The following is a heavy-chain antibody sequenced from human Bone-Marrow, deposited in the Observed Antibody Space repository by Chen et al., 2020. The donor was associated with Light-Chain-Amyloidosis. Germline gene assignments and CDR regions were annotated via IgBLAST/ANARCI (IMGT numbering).Heavy chain of an antibody. CDR1: GFTFSAYS. Sequence: EVQLLESGGGLVQPGGSLRLSCSASGFTFSAYSMGWVRQAPGKGLEWVAARTEKARAPDDEKSVGRRLANSRATPMNTLYTQMSSLTSDDTAVYFCAIRARIGSGQFDIWSRGTLVTVSS. CDR3: AIRARIGSGQFDI. J-gene: IGHJ4*02. D-gene: IGHD6-19*01. CDR2: RTEKARAP. V-gene: IGHV3-23*01.